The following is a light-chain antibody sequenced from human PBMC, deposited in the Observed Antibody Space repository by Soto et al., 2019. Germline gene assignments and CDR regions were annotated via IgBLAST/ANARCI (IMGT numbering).Light chain of an antibody. CDR1: SSDVGGYNS. V-gene: IGLV2-14*01. Sequence: QSALTQPASVSGSPGQSIAISCTGTSSDVGGYNSVSWYQQHPGKAPKLMIYEVSNRPSGVSDRFSGSKSGNTASLTISGLQAEDESDYYCSSYRSSSTPYYVFGTGTKVTV. J-gene: IGLJ1*01. CDR3: SSYRSSSTPYYV. CDR2: EVS.